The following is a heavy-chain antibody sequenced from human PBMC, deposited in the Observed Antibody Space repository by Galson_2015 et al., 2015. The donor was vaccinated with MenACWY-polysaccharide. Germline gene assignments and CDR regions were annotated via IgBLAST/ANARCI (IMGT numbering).Heavy chain of an antibody. J-gene: IGHJ6*02. V-gene: IGHV3-7*01. CDR2: IKKDGSEK. Sequence: SLRLSCAASGFTFSDYWMHWVRRAPGKGLEWVASIKKDGSEKYYVDSVKGRFTISRDNGKKSVFLQMSSLRVEDTAVYYCARGHYGMDVWGQGTTVTVSS. CDR3: ARGHYGMDV. CDR1: GFTFSDYW.